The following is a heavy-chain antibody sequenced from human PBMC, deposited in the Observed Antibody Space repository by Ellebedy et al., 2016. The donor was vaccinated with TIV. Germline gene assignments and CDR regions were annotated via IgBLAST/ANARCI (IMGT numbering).Heavy chain of an antibody. D-gene: IGHD3-3*01. V-gene: IGHV3-23*01. CDR1: GFTFSSYA. CDR3: AKATYYDFWSGYYTGQHDY. J-gene: IGHJ4*02. Sequence: GESLKISXAASGFTFSSYAMSWVRQAPGKGLEWVSAISGSGGSTYYADSVKGRFTISRDNSKNTLYLQMNSLRAEDTAVYYCAKATYYDFWSGYYTGQHDYWGQGTLVTVSS. CDR2: ISGSGGST.